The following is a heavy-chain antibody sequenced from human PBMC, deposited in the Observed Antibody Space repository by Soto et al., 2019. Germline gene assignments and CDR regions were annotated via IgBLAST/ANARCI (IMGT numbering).Heavy chain of an antibody. J-gene: IGHJ4*02. CDR3: ARDPTAFYDSSGQPSFDY. Sequence: ASVKVSCKASGYTFTSYYMHWVRQAPGQGLEWMGIINPSGGSTSYAQKFQGRVTMTRDTSTSTVYMELSSLRSEDTAVYYCARDPTAFYDSSGQPSFDYWGQGTPVTVSS. CDR2: INPSGGST. V-gene: IGHV1-46*01. D-gene: IGHD3-22*01. CDR1: GYTFTSYY.